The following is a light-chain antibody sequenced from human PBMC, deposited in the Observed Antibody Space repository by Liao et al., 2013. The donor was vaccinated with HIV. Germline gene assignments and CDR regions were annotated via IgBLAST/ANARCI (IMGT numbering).Light chain of an antibody. J-gene: IGLJ1*01. Sequence: SYELTQPPSVSVSPGQTANITCSGDKLGDKYVCWYQQKSGQSPLLVIYQDSKRPSGIPERFSGSNSDNTPTLTVSGTQAVDEADYFCLAWDGDTAVFGTGTRVTVL. CDR1: KLGDKY. CDR3: LAWDGDTAV. CDR2: QDS. V-gene: IGLV3-1*01.